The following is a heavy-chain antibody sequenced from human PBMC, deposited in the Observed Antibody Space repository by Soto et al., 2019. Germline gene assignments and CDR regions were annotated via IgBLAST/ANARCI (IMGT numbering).Heavy chain of an antibody. CDR1: EFTFSCSW. CDR3: VTGWADY. D-gene: IGHD6-13*01. J-gene: IGHJ4*02. V-gene: IGHV3-74*01. CDR2: INSDGSYI. Sequence: WGSLRLSCVVSEFTFSCSWMHWVRQGPGKGLVWVSRINSDGSYINYADSVKGRFTASRDNAKNMLYLQMKSLRAEDTDLYYCVTGWADYWGQGALVTVSS.